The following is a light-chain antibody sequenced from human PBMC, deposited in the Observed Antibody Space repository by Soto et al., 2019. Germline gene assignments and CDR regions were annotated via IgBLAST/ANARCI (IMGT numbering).Light chain of an antibody. CDR1: QSVLNSSNNKNC. Sequence: DIVMTQSPDSLAVSLGERATINCKASQSVLNSSNNKNCLGWYQQKPGQPPKLLIYWASTRQSGVPDRFNGSGSGTDFTLTISSLQAEDVAVYYCQQSYGAPPYTFGQGTKLEIK. CDR2: WAS. CDR3: QQSYGAPPYT. J-gene: IGKJ2*01. V-gene: IGKV4-1*01.